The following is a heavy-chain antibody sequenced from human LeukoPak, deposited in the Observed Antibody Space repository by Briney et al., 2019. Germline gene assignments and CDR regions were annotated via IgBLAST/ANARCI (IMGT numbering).Heavy chain of an antibody. J-gene: IGHJ4*02. CDR2: ISWNSGSI. V-gene: IGHV3-9*01. Sequence: GRSLRLSCAASGITFNDYAMHWVRHAPGKGLEWVSGISWNSGSIGYADSVKGRFTISRDNAKSSLYLQMNSLRAEDTALYYCAKERGYSGYDSAFDYWGQGTLVTVSS. CDR3: AKERGYSGYDSAFDY. D-gene: IGHD5-12*01. CDR1: GITFNDYA.